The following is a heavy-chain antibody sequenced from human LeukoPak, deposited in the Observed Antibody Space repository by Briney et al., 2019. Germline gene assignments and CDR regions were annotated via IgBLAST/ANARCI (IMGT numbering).Heavy chain of an antibody. V-gene: IGHV4-39*01. D-gene: IGHD3-22*01. CDR3: ARLLYDRSGYYYFDY. J-gene: IGHJ4*02. CDR1: GASISSYY. CDR2: IYYSGST. Sequence: SGTLSLTCTVSGASISSYYWSWIRQPPGKGLEWIGSIYYSGSTYDNPSLKSRVTISVDTSKNQFSLKLSSVTAADTAVYYCARLLYDRSGYYYFDYWGQGTLVTVSS.